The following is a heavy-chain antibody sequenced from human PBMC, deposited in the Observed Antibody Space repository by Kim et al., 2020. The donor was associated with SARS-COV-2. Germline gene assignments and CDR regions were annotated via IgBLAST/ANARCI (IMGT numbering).Heavy chain of an antibody. CDR2: IYYSGST. CDR3: ARARISREDTDFDY. D-gene: IGHD2-15*01. CDR1: GGSISSGGYY. Sequence: SETLSLTCTVSGGSISSGGYYWSWIRQHPGKGLEWIGYIYYSGSTYYNPSLKSRVTISVDTSKNQFSLKLSSVTAADTAVYYCARARISREDTDFDYWGQGTLVTVSS. V-gene: IGHV4-31*03. J-gene: IGHJ4*02.